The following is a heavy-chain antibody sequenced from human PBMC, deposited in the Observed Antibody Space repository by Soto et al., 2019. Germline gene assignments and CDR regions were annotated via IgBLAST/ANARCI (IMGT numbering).Heavy chain of an antibody. CDR2: IIPIFGTA. D-gene: IGHD2-15*01. V-gene: IGHV1-69*13. J-gene: IGHJ3*02. Sequence: SVKVSCKASGGTFSSYAISWVRQAPGQGLEWMGGIIPIFGTANYAQKFQGRVTITADESTSTAYMELSSLRSEDTAVYYCASHLGGSDERAFDIWGQGTMVTVSS. CDR3: ASHLGGSDERAFDI. CDR1: GGTFSSYA.